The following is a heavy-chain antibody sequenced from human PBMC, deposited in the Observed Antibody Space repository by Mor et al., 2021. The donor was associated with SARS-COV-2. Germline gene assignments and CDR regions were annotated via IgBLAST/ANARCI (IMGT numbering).Heavy chain of an antibody. CDR3: AQGSSGWYIGAIGF. V-gene: IGHV3-23*01. CDR2: ISASGRSI. Sequence: EWVSGISASGRSIYYADSVKGRFTISRDNSKDTLYLQMNSLRAEDTALYYCAQGSSGWYIGAIGFWGQGTMVTASS. D-gene: IGHD6-19*01. J-gene: IGHJ3*01.